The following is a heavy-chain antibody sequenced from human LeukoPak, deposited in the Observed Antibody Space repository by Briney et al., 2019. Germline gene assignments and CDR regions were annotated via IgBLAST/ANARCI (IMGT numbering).Heavy chain of an antibody. CDR1: GGSVTTSSFY. CDR2: IYYSGIT. Sequence: SETLSLTCTLSGGSVTTSSFYWAWIRQPPGKGLECIGTIYYSGITYYHSSLKSRVTISVDTSKNQFSLKLNSVTAADTAVYFCAKSGPAAGRPDAFDIWGQGTMVTVSS. J-gene: IGHJ3*02. D-gene: IGHD2-2*01. CDR3: AKSGPAAGRPDAFDI. V-gene: IGHV4-39*07.